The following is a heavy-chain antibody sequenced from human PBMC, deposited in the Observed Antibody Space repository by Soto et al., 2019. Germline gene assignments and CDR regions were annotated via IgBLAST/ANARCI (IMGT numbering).Heavy chain of an antibody. J-gene: IGHJ4*02. D-gene: IGHD2-15*01. CDR1: GFTFSSYA. Sequence: EVQLLESGGGLVQPGGSLRLSCAASGFTFSSYAMSWVRQAPRKGLEWVSSISGSGASTYYADSVKGRFTISRDNSKNTLYLQMDSXRXEDXAXXYCAKDRGGWPYYFDYWGQGTLVTVSS. CDR2: ISGSGAST. CDR3: AKDRGGWPYYFDY. V-gene: IGHV3-23*01.